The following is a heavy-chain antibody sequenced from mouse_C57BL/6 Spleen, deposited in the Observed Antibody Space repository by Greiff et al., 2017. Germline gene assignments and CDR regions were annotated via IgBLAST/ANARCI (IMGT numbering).Heavy chain of an antibody. V-gene: IGHV5-17*01. J-gene: IGHJ3*01. CDR2: ISSGSSTI. Sequence: DVKLVESGGGLVKPGGSPKLSCAASGFTFSDYGMHWVRQAPEKGLEWVAYISSGSSTIYYADTVKGRFTISRDNAKNTLFLQMTSLRSEDTAMYYCEGLRRGFAYWGQGTLVTVSA. D-gene: IGHD2-4*01. CDR1: GFTFSDYG. CDR3: EGLRRGFAY.